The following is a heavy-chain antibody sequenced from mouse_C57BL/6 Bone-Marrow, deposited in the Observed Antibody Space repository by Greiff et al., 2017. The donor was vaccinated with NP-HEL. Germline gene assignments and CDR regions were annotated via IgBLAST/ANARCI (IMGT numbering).Heavy chain of an antibody. J-gene: IGHJ2*01. CDR3: ARHYYSNYFDY. CDR2: ISSGGSYT. CDR1: GFTFSSYG. D-gene: IGHD2-5*01. V-gene: IGHV5-6*02. Sequence: DVKLVESGGDLVKPGGSLKLSCAASGFTFSSYGMSWVRQTPDKRLEWVATISSGGSYTYYPDSVKGRFTISRDNATNTLYMQLSSLKSEDTAMYYCARHYYSNYFDYWGRGTTLTVSS.